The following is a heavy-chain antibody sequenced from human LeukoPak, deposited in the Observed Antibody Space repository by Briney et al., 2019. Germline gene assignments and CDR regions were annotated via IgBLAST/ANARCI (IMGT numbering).Heavy chain of an antibody. CDR3: ARERRYYGSGSYHTDY. J-gene: IGHJ4*02. D-gene: IGHD3-10*01. V-gene: IGHV3-48*04. Sequence: PGGSLRLSCAASGFTFSSYGMHWVRQAPGKGLEWVSYISSSGSTIYYADSVKGRFTISRDNAKNSLYLQMNSLRAEDTAVYYCARERRYYGSGSYHTDYWGQGTLVTVSS. CDR1: GFTFSSYG. CDR2: ISSSGSTI.